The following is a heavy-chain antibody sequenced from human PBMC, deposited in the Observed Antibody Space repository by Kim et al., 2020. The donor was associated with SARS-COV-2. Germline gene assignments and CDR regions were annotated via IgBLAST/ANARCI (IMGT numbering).Heavy chain of an antibody. CDR2: INAGNGNT. CDR1: GYTFTSYA. D-gene: IGHD5-18*01. J-gene: IGHJ4*02. Sequence: ASVKVSCKASGYTFTSYAMHWVRQAPGQRLEWMGWINAGNGNTKYSQKFQGRVTITRDTSASTAYMELSSLRSEDTAVYYCARDNSPFHSYGQGGEDYWGQGTLVTVSS. CDR3: ARDNSPFHSYGQGGEDY. V-gene: IGHV1-3*01.